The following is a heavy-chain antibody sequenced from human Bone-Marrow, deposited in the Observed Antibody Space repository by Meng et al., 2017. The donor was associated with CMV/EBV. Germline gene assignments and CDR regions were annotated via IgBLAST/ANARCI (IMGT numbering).Heavy chain of an antibody. Sequence: GSLRLSCTVSGGSISNYYWTWIRQPPGKGLEWIGYIYYSGSTNYNPSLKSRVTISVDTSKNQFSLKLSSVTAADTAVYYCARDEVKSSGWFNWFDPWGQGTRVTVSS. CDR2: IYYSGST. J-gene: IGHJ5*02. CDR1: GGSISNYY. CDR3: ARDEVKSSGWFNWFDP. D-gene: IGHD6-19*01. V-gene: IGHV4-59*01.